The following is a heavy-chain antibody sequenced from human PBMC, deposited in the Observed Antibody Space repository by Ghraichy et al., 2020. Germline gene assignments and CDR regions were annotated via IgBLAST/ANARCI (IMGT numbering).Heavy chain of an antibody. J-gene: IGHJ4*02. V-gene: IGHV1-46*01. CDR3: VAQGDIESTYTSSWFPYTEFDY. Sequence: ASVKVSCKASGYTFTSYYLHWVRQAPGQGLEWMGIIDPSEDTTSFAQRFQARLTMTRDTSTSTVYMELTSLRSEDTAIYYCVAQGDIESTYTSSWFPYTEFDYWGQGTLVTVSS. D-gene: IGHD6-13*01. CDR2: IDPSEDTT. CDR1: GYTFTSYY.